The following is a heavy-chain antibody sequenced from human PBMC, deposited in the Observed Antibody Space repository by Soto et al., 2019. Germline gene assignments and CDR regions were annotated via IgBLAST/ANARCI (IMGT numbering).Heavy chain of an antibody. CDR3: ARDGLTTARYGYYGMDV. Sequence: QVQLVQSGAAVKKPGASVKVSCKASGYTFTSYGISWVRQATGQGLEWMGWISAYNGNTNYAQKLQGRVTMTTDTSTSTAYMELRSLRSDDTAVYYCARDGLTTARYGYYGMDVWGQGTTVTVSS. D-gene: IGHD4-4*01. CDR2: ISAYNGNT. J-gene: IGHJ6*02. CDR1: GYTFTSYG. V-gene: IGHV1-18*01.